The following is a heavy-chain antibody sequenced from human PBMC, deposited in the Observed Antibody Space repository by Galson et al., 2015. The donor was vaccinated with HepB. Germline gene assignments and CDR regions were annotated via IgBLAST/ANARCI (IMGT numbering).Heavy chain of an antibody. CDR2: ISYDGSNK. Sequence: SLRLSCAASGFTFSSYAMHWVRQAPGKGLEWVAVISYDGSNKYYADSVKGRFTISRDNSKNTLYLQMNSLRAEDTAVYYCARDVGFGELIGMGEAFDHWGQGTLVTVSS. D-gene: IGHD3-10*01. CDR3: ARDVGFGELIGMGEAFDH. CDR1: GFTFSSYA. V-gene: IGHV3-30-3*01. J-gene: IGHJ4*02.